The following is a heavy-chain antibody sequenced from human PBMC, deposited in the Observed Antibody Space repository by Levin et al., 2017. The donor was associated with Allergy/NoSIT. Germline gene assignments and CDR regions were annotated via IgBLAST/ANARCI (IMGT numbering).Heavy chain of an antibody. Sequence: SETLSLTCTVSGGSISNYYWSWIRQPPGMRLEWIGHIYYSGSTSYNPSLQSRVTISVDTSKNQFSLKLSSVTAADTAVYYWSRITHDDDGSSDYDPGYYFDYWGQGALVTVSS. CDR2: IYYSGST. D-gene: IGHD3-22*01. J-gene: IGHJ4*02. V-gene: IGHV4-59*01. CDR3: SRITHDDDGSSDYDPGYYFDY. CDR1: GGSISNYY.